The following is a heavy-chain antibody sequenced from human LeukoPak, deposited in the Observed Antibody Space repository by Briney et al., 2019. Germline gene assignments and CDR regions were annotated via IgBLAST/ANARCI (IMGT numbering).Heavy chain of an antibody. J-gene: IGHJ4*02. CDR1: GFTFSNYA. V-gene: IGHV3-23*01. Sequence: GGSLRLSCATSGFTFSNYAMSWVHQAPGKGLEWVSSISGSGGSTFYSDSVKGRFTISKDTSKNTLYLQLSSLRAEDTAVYYCARGPSSSGWYGGDFWGQGTLVTVSS. D-gene: IGHD6-19*01. CDR3: ARGPSSSGWYGGDF. CDR2: ISGSGGST.